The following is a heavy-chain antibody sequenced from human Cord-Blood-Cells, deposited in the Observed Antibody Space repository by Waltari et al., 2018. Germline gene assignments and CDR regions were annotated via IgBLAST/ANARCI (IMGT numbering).Heavy chain of an antibody. CDR2: INPNSGGT. V-gene: IGHV1-2*06. D-gene: IGHD6-6*01. J-gene: IGHJ2*01. Sequence: QVQLVPPGAEVKKPGASVKVSCKAPGYTFTGYYMHWVRQAPGQGLEWMGRINPNSGGTNYAQKFQGRVTMSRDTSISTAYMELSRLRSDDTAVYYCARDPRSYSSSSWYFDLWGRGTLVTVSS. CDR3: ARDPRSYSSSSWYFDL. CDR1: GYTFTGYY.